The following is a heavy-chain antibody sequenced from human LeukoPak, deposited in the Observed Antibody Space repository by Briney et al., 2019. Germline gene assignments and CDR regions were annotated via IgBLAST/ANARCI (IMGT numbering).Heavy chain of an antibody. CDR3: ARAGDNSSPAYYFDY. CDR1: GFTFNSYS. CDR2: ISSSGTYM. V-gene: IGHV3-21*01. D-gene: IGHD6-6*01. Sequence: PGGSLRLSCVASGFTFNSYSLNWVRQAPGEGLEWVSSISSSGTYMYYADSVKGRFTISRGNAKNSLYLQMNSLRAEDTAVYYCARAGDNSSPAYYFDYWGQGTLVTVSS. J-gene: IGHJ4*02.